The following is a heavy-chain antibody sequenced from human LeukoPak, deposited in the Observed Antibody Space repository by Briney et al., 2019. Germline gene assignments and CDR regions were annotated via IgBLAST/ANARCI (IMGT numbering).Heavy chain of an antibody. J-gene: IGHJ4*02. CDR3: ARFPGGIFGFDH. CDR1: GFTFGTFS. D-gene: IGHD3-3*01. V-gene: IGHV3-21*06. Sequence: KPGGSLRLSCVVSGFTFGTFSMNWVRQTPGKGLEWLASISGSSSLINYADSMKDRLTISRDNAKNSLYLQLDSLRADDTGTYYCARFPGGIFGFDHWGQGTLVTVSS. CDR2: ISGSSSLI.